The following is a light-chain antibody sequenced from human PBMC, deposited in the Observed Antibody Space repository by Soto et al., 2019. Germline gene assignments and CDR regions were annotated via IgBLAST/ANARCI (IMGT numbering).Light chain of an antibody. CDR1: SNNIGTYNL. CDR2: EAF. CDR3: CSYAGSRTSLL. V-gene: IGLV2-23*01. Sequence: QSALTQPASVSGSPGQSITISCTGTSNNIGTYNLVSWYQHNPGKAPKLIIYEAFKRPSGVSNRFSASKSGNTASLTISGLRAEDEAHYYCCSYAGSRTSLLFGGGTKVTVL. J-gene: IGLJ2*01.